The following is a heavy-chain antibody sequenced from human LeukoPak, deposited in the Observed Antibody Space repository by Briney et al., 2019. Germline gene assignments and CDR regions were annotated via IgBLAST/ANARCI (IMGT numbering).Heavy chain of an antibody. D-gene: IGHD5-24*01. J-gene: IGHJ2*01. CDR2: ISSSGSIT. V-gene: IGHV3-11*01. Sequence: GGSLRLSCAASVFTFSDYYMRWIRQAPAKGLECISSISSSGSITHYADSVKGRFTISRDNAKNSLYLQMNSLRDEDTAVYYCARLPPGRWLRYWYFDLWGRGTLVTVSS. CDR3: ARLPPGRWLRYWYFDL. CDR1: VFTFSDYY.